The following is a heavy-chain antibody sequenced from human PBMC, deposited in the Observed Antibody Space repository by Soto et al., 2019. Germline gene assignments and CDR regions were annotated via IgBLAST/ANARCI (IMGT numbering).Heavy chain of an antibody. D-gene: IGHD2-2*01. CDR2: INPNSGGT. J-gene: IGHJ3*02. Sequence: ASVKVSCKASGYTFTGYYMHWVLQAPGQGLEWIGWINPNSGGTNYAQKFQGWVTMTRDTSIDTAYMELSRLKSDDTAVYYCARAHCSSTSCYPSQDALDIWGQGTMVTVSS. CDR3: ARAHCSSTSCYPSQDALDI. V-gene: IGHV1-2*04. CDR1: GYTFTGYY.